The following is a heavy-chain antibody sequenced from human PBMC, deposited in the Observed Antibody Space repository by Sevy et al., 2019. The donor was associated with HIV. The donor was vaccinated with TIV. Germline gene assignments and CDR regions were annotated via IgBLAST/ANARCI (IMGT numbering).Heavy chain of an antibody. CDR3: ARGPSMDY. CDR1: GFNFNIYS. J-gene: IGHJ4*02. Sequence: GGSLRLSCAASGFNFNIYSLIWVRQSPGKGLQWVSLISKSGSDIFYADSVKGRFTISRDNAKNSLYLQMTSLRSDDTGVYFCARGPSMDYWGQGTLVTVSS. V-gene: IGHV3-21*01. CDR2: ISKSGSDI.